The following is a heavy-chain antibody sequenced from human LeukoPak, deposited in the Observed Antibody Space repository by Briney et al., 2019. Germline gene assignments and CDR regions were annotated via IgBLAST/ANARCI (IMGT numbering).Heavy chain of an antibody. CDR1: GYTLTELS. CDR2: FDPEDGET. D-gene: IGHD2-21*02. V-gene: IGHV1-24*01. Sequence: ASVKVSCKVSGYTLTELSMHWVRQAPGKGLEWMGGFDPEDGETIYAQKFQGRVTMTEDTSTDTAYMELSSLRSEDTAVYYCATPPRITRYIVVVTAQQAFDIWGQGTMVTVSS. CDR3: ATPPRITRYIVVVTAQQAFDI. J-gene: IGHJ3*02.